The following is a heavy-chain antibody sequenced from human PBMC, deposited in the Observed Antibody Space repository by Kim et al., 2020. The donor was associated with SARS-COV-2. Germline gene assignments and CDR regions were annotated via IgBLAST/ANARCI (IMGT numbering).Heavy chain of an antibody. J-gene: IGHJ4*02. V-gene: IGHV3-30*03. D-gene: IGHD3-10*01. CDR1: GFTFSSYG. Sequence: GGSLRLSCAASGFTFSSYGMHWVRQAPGKGLEWVAVISYDGSNKYYADSVKGRFTISRDNSKNTLYLQMNSLRAEDTAVYYCAEGSGSYYSYFDYWGQGTLVTVSS. CDR2: ISYDGSNK. CDR3: AEGSGSYYSYFDY.